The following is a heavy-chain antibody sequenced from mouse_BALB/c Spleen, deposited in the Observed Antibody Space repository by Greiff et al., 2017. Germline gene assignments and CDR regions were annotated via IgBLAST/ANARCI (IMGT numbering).Heavy chain of an antibody. CDR3: AREGGSTMITYFDY. CDR1: GYSITSGYY. V-gene: IGHV3-6*02. J-gene: IGHJ2*01. CDR2: ISYDGSN. D-gene: IGHD2-4*01. Sequence: ESGPGLVKPSQSLSHTCSVTGYSITSGYYWNWIRQFPGNKLEWMGYISYDGSNNYNPSLKNRISITRDTSKNQFFLKLNSVTTEDTATYYCAREGGSTMITYFDYWGQGTTLTVSS.